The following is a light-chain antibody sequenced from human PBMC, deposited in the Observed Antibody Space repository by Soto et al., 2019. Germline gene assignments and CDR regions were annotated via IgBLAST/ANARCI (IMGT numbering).Light chain of an antibody. CDR1: SSDVGGYDY. J-gene: IGLJ1*01. Sequence: QSVLTQPASVSGSPGQSITISCTGTSSDVGGYDYVSWYQQLPGKAPKLLIYDVNNRPSGVSQRFSGAKSGNTASLTISRVQAGDEADYYCSSYSGSCTFVFGTGTKVTVL. V-gene: IGLV2-14*01. CDR3: SSYSGSCTFV. CDR2: DVN.